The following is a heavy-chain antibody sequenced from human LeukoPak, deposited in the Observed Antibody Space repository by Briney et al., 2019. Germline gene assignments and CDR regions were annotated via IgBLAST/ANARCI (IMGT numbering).Heavy chain of an antibody. CDR3: AREGSLNNKDAFDF. CDR1: GFTFSDYE. CDR2: IGTAGNT. Sequence: GGSLRLSCAASGFTFSDYEMHWVRQVIGEGLEWVSAIGTAGNTFYADSVKARFTISRENARNSFYLQMNSLRAGDTAVYYCAREGSLNNKDAFDFWGQGTMVTVSS. J-gene: IGHJ3*01. D-gene: IGHD1/OR15-1a*01. V-gene: IGHV3-13*04.